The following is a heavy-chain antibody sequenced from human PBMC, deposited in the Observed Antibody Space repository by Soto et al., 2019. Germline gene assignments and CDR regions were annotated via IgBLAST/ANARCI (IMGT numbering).Heavy chain of an antibody. J-gene: IGHJ4*02. V-gene: IGHV3-30*18. CDR1: GFTFSSYG. D-gene: IGHD4-17*01. CDR2: ISYDGSNK. CDR3: AKGPAYCDHNGG. Sequence: QVQLVASGGGVVQPGRSLRLSCAASGFTFSSYGMHWVRQAPGKGLEWVAVISYDGSNKYSADSVKGRFTISRDNSTNTLYLQMNSLRAEDTAGYYCAKGPAYCDHNGGWGQGTLVTVSS.